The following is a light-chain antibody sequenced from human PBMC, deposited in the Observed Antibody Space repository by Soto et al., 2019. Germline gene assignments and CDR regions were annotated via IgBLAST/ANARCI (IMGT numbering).Light chain of an antibody. CDR2: EVR. CDR1: SSDVCGYNY. V-gene: IGLV2-14*01. CDR3: CSYAGSSTVV. Sequence: QSALTQPASVSGSPGQSITISCTGTSSDVCGYNYVSWYQQHPGKAPKLMIYEVRNRPSGVSNRFSGSKSGNTASLTISGLQADDEADYYCCSYAGSSTVVFGGGTKLTVL. J-gene: IGLJ2*01.